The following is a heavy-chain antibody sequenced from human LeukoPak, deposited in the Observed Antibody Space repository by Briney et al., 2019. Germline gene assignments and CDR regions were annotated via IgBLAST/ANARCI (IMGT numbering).Heavy chain of an antibody. V-gene: IGHV1-2*02. Sequence: GASVKVSCKASGYTFTGYYMHWVRQVPGQGLEWMGWINPNSGGTNYAQKFQGRVTMTRDTSISTAYMELSRLRSDDTAVYYCARGPQPWSGPYNWFDPWGQGTLVTVSS. CDR3: ARGPQPWSGPYNWFDP. CDR1: GYTFTGYY. J-gene: IGHJ5*02. D-gene: IGHD3-3*01. CDR2: INPNSGGT.